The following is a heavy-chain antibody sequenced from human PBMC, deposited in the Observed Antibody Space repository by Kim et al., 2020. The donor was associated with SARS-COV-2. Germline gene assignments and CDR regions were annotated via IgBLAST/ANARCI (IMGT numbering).Heavy chain of an antibody. Sequence: SETLSLTCAVYGGSFSGYYWSWIRQPPGKGLEWIGEINHSGSTNYNPSLKSRVTISVDTSKNQFSLKLSSVTAADTAVYYCASGDSSGREYWGQGTLVTVSS. D-gene: IGHD6-19*01. CDR2: INHSGST. CDR1: GGSFSGYY. V-gene: IGHV4-34*01. CDR3: ASGDSSGREY. J-gene: IGHJ4*02.